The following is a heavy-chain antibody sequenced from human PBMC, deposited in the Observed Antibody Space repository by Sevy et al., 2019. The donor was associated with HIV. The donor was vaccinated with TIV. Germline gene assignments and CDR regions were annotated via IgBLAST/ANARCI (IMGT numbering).Heavy chain of an antibody. CDR1: GFTFSNYV. Sequence: GGSLRLSCAASGFTFSNYVMHWVRQAPGKGLEWVTFIASYGNDEDYADSVKGRFTISRDNSKNTLYLQMNSLGPEDTAGYYCARSVLAVAGSYGMDVWGQGTTVTVSS. J-gene: IGHJ6*02. CDR2: IASYGNDE. CDR3: ARSVLAVAGSYGMDV. V-gene: IGHV3-30*04. D-gene: IGHD6-19*01.